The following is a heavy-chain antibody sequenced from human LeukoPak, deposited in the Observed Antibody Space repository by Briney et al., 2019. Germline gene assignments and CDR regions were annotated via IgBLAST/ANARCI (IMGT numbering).Heavy chain of an antibody. D-gene: IGHD2-15*01. CDR1: GGSISSGGYY. CDR2: IYYSGST. CDR3: AREKTWGHCSGGSCYGAFDI. J-gene: IGHJ3*02. V-gene: IGHV4-31*01. Sequence: SQTLSLTCTVSGGSISSGGYYWSWIRQHPGKGLEWIGYIYYSGSTNYNPSLKSQVTISVDTSKNQFSLKLSSVTAADTAVYYCAREKTWGHCSGGSCYGAFDIWGQGTMVTVSS.